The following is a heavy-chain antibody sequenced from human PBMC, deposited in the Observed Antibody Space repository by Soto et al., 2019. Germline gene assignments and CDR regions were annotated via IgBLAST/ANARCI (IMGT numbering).Heavy chain of an antibody. CDR2: ISYDGRNE. J-gene: IGHJ6*02. V-gene: IGHV3-30*04. CDR1: GFTFSNFA. Sequence: HPVGSLRFSGAASGFTFSNFAMHWVRQAPGKGLEWVAVISYDGRNEHHADSVKGRFTISRDNSRNTLYLQMNSVRAEDTAVYYCARDRGSGVDVWGQGTTVTVSS. D-gene: IGHD3-16*01. CDR3: ARDRGSGVDV.